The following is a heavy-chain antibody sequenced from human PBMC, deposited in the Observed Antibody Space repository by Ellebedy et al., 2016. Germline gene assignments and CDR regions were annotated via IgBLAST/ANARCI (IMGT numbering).Heavy chain of an antibody. CDR3: AKDRDRWSNFDY. V-gene: IGHV3-9*01. D-gene: IGHD4-23*01. CDR2: ITWNSDRM. J-gene: IGHJ4*02. Sequence: GGSLRLSXAASGFTFDDYAMHWVRQPPGKGLEWVSGITWNSDRMAYADSVRGRFTISRDNAKKSLYLQMNSLRPEDTALYYCAKDRDRWSNFDYWGQGILVTVSS. CDR1: GFTFDDYA.